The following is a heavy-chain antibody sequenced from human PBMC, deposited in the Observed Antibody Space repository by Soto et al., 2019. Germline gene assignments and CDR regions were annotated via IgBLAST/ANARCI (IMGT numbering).Heavy chain of an antibody. D-gene: IGHD2-8*02. J-gene: IGHJ4*02. CDR3: ARDKITGLFDY. CDR1: GGSFSGYY. V-gene: IGHV4-34*01. CDR2: INHSGST. Sequence: QVQLQQWGAGLLKPSETLSLTCAVYGGSFSGYYWTWIRQPPGTGLELIGEINHSGSTNYNPSLKSRVTISVDTSKNQFSLKLTSVPAADTAVYYCARDKITGLFDYWGQGTLVTVSS.